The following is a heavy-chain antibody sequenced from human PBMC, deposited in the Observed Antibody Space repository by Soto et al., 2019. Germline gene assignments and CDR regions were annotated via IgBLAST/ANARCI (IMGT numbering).Heavy chain of an antibody. V-gene: IGHV4-59*01. CDR3: ARESYYGSGATVVAY. CDR2: IYYSGTT. D-gene: IGHD3-10*01. Sequence: PAETLSVTCTVSGGSISGYDWSWIRQPPGKGLEWIGYIYYSGTTSYNPSLNSRVTMSVDTSKNQFSLKVNSVTAADTAVYYCARESYYGSGATVVAYWGQGTLVTVSS. J-gene: IGHJ4*02. CDR1: GGSISGYD.